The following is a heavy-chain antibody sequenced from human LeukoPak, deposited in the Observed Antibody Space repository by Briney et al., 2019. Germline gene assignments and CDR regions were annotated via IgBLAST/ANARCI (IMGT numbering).Heavy chain of an antibody. D-gene: IGHD4-23*01. J-gene: IGHJ4*02. Sequence: SQTLSLTCTVSGGSISSGGYYWSWIRQHPGKGLEWIGYIYYSGSTYYNPSLKSRVTISVDTSKNQFSLKLSSVTAADTAVYYCARDSIGDGNFIDYWGQGTLVTVSS. V-gene: IGHV4-31*03. CDR1: GGSISSGGYY. CDR2: IYYSGST. CDR3: ARDSIGDGNFIDY.